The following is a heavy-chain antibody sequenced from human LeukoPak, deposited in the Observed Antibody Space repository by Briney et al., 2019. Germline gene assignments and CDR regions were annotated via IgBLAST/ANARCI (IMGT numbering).Heavy chain of an antibody. CDR1: GGSISSSGYY. V-gene: IGHV4-61*08. D-gene: IGHD1-26*01. J-gene: IGHJ4*02. CDR3: ARGGTSGSLIY. CDR2: IFYSGST. Sequence: PSETLSLTCTVSGGSISSSGYYWSWIRQPPGKGLEWIGNIFYSGSTNYNPSLKGRVTISVDTSKNQFSLKLSSVTVADTALYYCARGGTSGSLIYWGQGTLVTVSS.